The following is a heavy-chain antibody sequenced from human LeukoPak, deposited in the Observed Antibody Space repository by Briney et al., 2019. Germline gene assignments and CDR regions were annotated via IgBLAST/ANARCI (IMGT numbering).Heavy chain of an antibody. D-gene: IGHD3-22*01. J-gene: IGHJ3*02. CDR1: GFTFSSYW. CDR3: ARSRITMIHDAFDI. V-gene: IGHV3-7*01. Sequence: PGGSLRLSCAASGFTFSSYWMSWVRQAPGKGLEWVANIKQDGSEKYYVDSVKGRFTISRDNAKNSLYLQMNSLRAEDTAVYYCARSRITMIHDAFDIWGQGTMVTVSS. CDR2: IKQDGSEK.